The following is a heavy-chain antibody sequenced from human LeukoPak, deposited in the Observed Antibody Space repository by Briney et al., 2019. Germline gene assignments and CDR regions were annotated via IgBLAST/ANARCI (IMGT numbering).Heavy chain of an antibody. CDR1: GFTFSSYG. D-gene: IGHD2-21*02. CDR2: ISYDGSNK. Sequence: GRSLRLSCAASGFTFSSYGMHWVRQAPGKGLEWVAVISYDGSNKYYADSVKGRFTISRDNSKNTLYLQMNSLRAEDTAVYYCARDAVTAIRPYFDYWGQGTLVTVSS. J-gene: IGHJ4*02. CDR3: ARDAVTAIRPYFDY. V-gene: IGHV3-30*03.